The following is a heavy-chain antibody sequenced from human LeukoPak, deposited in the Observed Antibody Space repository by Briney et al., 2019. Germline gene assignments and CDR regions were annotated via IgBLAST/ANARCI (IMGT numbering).Heavy chain of an antibody. CDR2: IYHSGIT. CDR1: GVSISSSSW. CDR3: ARRGGVTSGNFYVNYFDY. J-gene: IGHJ4*02. Sequence: SGTLSLTCAVSGVSISSSSWWSWVRQPPEKGLEWVGEIYHSGITNYNPSLRSRVTTSIDKSQNQFSLQLHSVTAADTAVYYCARRGGVTSGNFYVNYFDYWGQGVLVTVSS. V-gene: IGHV4-4*02. D-gene: IGHD3-16*01.